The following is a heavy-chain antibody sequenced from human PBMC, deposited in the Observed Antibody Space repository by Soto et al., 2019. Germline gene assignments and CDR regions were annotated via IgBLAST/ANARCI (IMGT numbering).Heavy chain of an antibody. V-gene: IGHV1-3*01. CDR1: GYTFTSYA. CDR3: AVVLVPAVDYYYYGMDV. Sequence: ASVKVSCKASGYTFTSYAMHWVRQAPGQRLEWMGWINAGNGNTKYSQKFQGRVTITRDTSASTAYMELSSLRSEDTAVYYCAVVLVPAVDYYYYGMDVWGQGTTVTVSS. CDR2: INAGNGNT. D-gene: IGHD2-2*01. J-gene: IGHJ6*02.